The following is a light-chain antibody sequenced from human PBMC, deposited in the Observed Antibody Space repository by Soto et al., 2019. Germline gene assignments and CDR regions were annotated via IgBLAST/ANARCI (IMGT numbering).Light chain of an antibody. CDR3: QQYGVSSPGT. J-gene: IGKJ1*01. CDR2: GAS. CDR1: QSVSSSY. V-gene: IGKV3-20*01. Sequence: EIVLTQSPGTLSLSPGERATLSCRASQSVSSSYLAWYQQKPGQAPRLLIYGASSRATGIPDRFSGSGSGTDFTLTISRLEPEDFAVYFCQQYGVSSPGTFGQGTKVEI.